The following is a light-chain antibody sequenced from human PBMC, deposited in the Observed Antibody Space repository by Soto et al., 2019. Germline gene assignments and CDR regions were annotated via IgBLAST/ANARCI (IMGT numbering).Light chain of an antibody. CDR3: QQYGSSPPKIT. Sequence: EIVFTQSPGTVSLSPGERATLSCRASQSVSSSYLAWYQQRPGQAPRLLIYGASNRATDIPDRFSGSGSRSDFTLTISRLEPEDFAVYYCQQYGSSPPKITFGQGTRLEIK. J-gene: IGKJ5*01. V-gene: IGKV3-20*01. CDR2: GAS. CDR1: QSVSSSY.